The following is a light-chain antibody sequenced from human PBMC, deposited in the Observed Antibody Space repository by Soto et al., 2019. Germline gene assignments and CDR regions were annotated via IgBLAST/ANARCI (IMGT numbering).Light chain of an antibody. CDR1: QNINNW. Sequence: DIQMTQSPSILSASVGDRVTITCRASQNINNWLAWYQQKPGKAPKLLIYDASSLESGVPSRFSGSAAGTDFTLSISSLQPEDFATYYCQHFKSFPITFGQGTRLEIK. J-gene: IGKJ5*01. V-gene: IGKV1-5*01. CDR2: DAS. CDR3: QHFKSFPIT.